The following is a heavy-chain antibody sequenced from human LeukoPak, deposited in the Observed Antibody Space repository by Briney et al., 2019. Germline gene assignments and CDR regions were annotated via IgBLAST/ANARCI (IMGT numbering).Heavy chain of an antibody. J-gene: IGHJ3*02. CDR2: IYYSGST. CDR3: ARGLTSSPNDAFDI. V-gene: IGHV4-59*01. CDR1: GGSISNYY. D-gene: IGHD3-16*01. Sequence: PSETLSLTCTVSGGSISNYYWSWIRQPPGKGLEWIGYIYYSGSTNYNPSLKSRVTISVDTSKNQFSLKLSSVTAADTAVYYCARGLTSSPNDAFDIWGQGTMVTVSS.